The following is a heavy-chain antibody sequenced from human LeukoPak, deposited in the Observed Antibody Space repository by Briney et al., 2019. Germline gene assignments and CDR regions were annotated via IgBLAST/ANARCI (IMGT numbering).Heavy chain of an antibody. J-gene: IGHJ6*03. Sequence: GGSLRLSCAASGITVSSNYMSWVRQAPGKGLEWVSLIYSGGSTYYADSVKGRFTISRDNSKNTLYLQMNSLRAEDTAVYYCAKDRCSNGVGCYYYYMDVWGKGTTVTISS. CDR1: GITVSSNY. CDR3: AKDRCSNGVGCYYYYMDV. V-gene: IGHV3-66*02. D-gene: IGHD2-8*01. CDR2: IYSGGST.